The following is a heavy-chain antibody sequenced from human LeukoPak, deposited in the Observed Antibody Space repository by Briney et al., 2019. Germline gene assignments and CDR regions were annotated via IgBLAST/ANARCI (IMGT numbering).Heavy chain of an antibody. CDR2: ISSSSSYT. D-gene: IGHD3-22*01. V-gene: IGHV3-11*06. Sequence: GWSLRLSCAASGFTFSDYYMSWIRQAPGKGLEWVSYISSSSSYTNYADSVKGRFTISRDNAKNSLYLQMNSLRAEDTAVYYCSRFHSSGYPYFDYWGQGTLVTVSS. CDR3: SRFHSSGYPYFDY. CDR1: GFTFSDYY. J-gene: IGHJ4*02.